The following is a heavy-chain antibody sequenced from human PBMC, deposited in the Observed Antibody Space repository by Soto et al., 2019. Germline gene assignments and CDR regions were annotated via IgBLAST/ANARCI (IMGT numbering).Heavy chain of an antibody. Sequence: PGGSLRLSCAASGFTFSGSSMHWVRQASGKGLEWVGRIRSKANSYATAYAASVKGRFTISRDDSKNTAYLQMNSLKTEDTAVYYCTRPYCTNGVCYTPDAFDTWGQGTMVTVSS. V-gene: IGHV3-73*01. CDR3: TRPYCTNGVCYTPDAFDT. CDR1: GFTFSGSS. D-gene: IGHD2-8*01. J-gene: IGHJ3*02. CDR2: IRSKANSYAT.